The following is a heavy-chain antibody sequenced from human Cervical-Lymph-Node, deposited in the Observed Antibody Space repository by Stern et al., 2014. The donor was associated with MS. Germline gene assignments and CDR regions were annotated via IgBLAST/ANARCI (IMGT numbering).Heavy chain of an antibody. CDR3: AKWGTGGYGHFDY. D-gene: IGHD3-16*01. CDR2: IYYSGIT. Sequence: VQLVESGPGLVKPSETLSLTCTVSGASISSSSWSWIRQPPGKGPEWIAYIYYSGITNYNPSLRSRVTISVDMAKNQFSLKVTSVTAADTAVYYCAKWGTGGYGHFDYWGQGILVTVSS. CDR1: GASISSSS. J-gene: IGHJ4*02. V-gene: IGHV4-59*01.